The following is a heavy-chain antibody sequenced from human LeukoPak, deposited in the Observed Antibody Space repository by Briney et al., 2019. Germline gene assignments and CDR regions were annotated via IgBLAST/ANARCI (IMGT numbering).Heavy chain of an antibody. CDR3: ARDRAMADY. J-gene: IGHJ4*02. V-gene: IGHV3-23*01. CDR1: GFTFSSYA. CDR2: ISGSGDST. Sequence: GGSLRLSCAASGFTFSSYAMSWVRQAPGKGLEWVSAISGSGDSTYYGDSVKGRFTISRDSAQNSLYLHMNSLRAEDTAVYYCARDRAMADYWGQGTLVTVSS. D-gene: IGHD5-18*01.